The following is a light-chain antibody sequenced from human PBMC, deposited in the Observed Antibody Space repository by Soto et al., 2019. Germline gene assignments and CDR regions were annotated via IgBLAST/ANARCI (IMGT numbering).Light chain of an antibody. CDR1: QSINNNY. Sequence: EIVLTQSPGTLSLSPGERATLSCRASQSINNNYLAWYQQKRGQAPRLLIYGASRRSTGIPDRFSGSGSGTDFTLTISRLEPEDFAVYYCQQYGVSPRTFGQGTKVEIK. CDR3: QQYGVSPRT. CDR2: GAS. J-gene: IGKJ1*01. V-gene: IGKV3-20*01.